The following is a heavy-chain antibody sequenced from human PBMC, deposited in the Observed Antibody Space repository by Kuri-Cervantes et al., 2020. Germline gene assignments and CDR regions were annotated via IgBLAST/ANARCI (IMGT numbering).Heavy chain of an antibody. D-gene: IGHD6-13*01. J-gene: IGHJ4*02. CDR3: AKDREQQLLSANDY. CDR2: ISYDGSNK. Sequence: GESLKISCAASGFTFSSYGMHWVRQAPGKGLEWVAVISYDGSNKYYADSVKGRFTISRDNSKNTLYLQMNSLRAEDTAVYYCAKDREQQLLSANDYWGQGTLVTVSS. CDR1: GFTFSSYG. V-gene: IGHV3-30*18.